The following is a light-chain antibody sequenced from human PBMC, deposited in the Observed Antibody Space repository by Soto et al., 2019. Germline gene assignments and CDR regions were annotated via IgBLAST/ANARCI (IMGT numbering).Light chain of an antibody. V-gene: IGKV3-15*01. Sequence: EIVMTQSPATLSVSPGDTATLSCRASQSIGSNVGWYQQKPGQAPRLLIYGASTRATGISARFSGSGSGTEFPLTISSRQSEDLAVYYCQQYNTSSLITFGQGTRLVMK. CDR1: QSIGSN. CDR2: GAS. CDR3: QQYNTSSLIT. J-gene: IGKJ5*01.